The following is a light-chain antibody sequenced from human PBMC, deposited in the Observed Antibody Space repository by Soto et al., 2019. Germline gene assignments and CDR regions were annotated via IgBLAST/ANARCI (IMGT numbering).Light chain of an antibody. CDR3: QKYNTAPWT. CDR1: QGISNY. J-gene: IGKJ1*01. Sequence: DIQMTQSPSSLSASVGDRVTLTCRASQGISNYLAWYQQKPGKLPTLLIYDASTLQSGVPSRFSGSGSGTDFTLTISSLQPADVATYYCQKYNTAPWTFGQGNKVEIK. CDR2: DAS. V-gene: IGKV1-27*01.